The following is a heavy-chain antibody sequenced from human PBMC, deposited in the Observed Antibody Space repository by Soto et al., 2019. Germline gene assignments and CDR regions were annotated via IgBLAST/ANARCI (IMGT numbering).Heavy chain of an antibody. Sequence: QLQLQESGPGLVKPSETLSLTCTVSGGSISSSSYYWGWIRQPPGKGLEWIGSIYYSGSTYYNPSLKSRVTISVDTSKNQCSLKLSSVTAADTAVYYCARRHIAAAGTGYFDYWGQGTLVTVSS. D-gene: IGHD6-13*01. CDR2: IYYSGST. CDR3: ARRHIAAAGTGYFDY. CDR1: GGSISSSSYY. J-gene: IGHJ4*02. V-gene: IGHV4-39*01.